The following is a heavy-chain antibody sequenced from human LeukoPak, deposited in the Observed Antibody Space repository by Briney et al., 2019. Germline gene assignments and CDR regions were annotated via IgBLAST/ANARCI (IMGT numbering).Heavy chain of an antibody. V-gene: IGHV1-2*04. CDR3: ARDRSSSWYWDFVY. Sequence: GASVKVSCRASGYTFTGYYMHWVRQAPGQGLERMGWINPNSGGTNYAQKFQGWVTMTRDTSISTAYMELSRLRSDDTAVYYCARDRSSSWYWDFVYWGQGTLVTVSS. CDR1: GYTFTGYY. J-gene: IGHJ4*02. CDR2: INPNSGGT. D-gene: IGHD6-13*01.